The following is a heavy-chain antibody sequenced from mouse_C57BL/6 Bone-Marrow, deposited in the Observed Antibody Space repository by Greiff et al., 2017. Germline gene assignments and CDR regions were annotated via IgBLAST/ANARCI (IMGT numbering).Heavy chain of an antibody. CDR1: GYTFTDYN. CDR2: INPNNGGT. CDR3: ARGAHFYYYGSSPWFAY. Sequence: EVQLQQSGPELVKPGASVKIPCKASGYTFTDYNMDWVKQSHGKSLEWIGDINPNNGGTIYNQKFKGKATLTVDKSSSTAYMELRSLTSEDTAVYYCARGAHFYYYGSSPWFAYWGQGTLVTVSA. D-gene: IGHD1-1*01. V-gene: IGHV1-18*01. J-gene: IGHJ3*01.